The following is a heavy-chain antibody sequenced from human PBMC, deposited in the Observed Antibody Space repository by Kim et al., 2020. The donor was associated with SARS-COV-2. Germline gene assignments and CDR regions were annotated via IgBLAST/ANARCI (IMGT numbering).Heavy chain of an antibody. J-gene: IGHJ4*02. D-gene: IGHD3-9*01. CDR3: ARDPDWSLGY. Sequence: YLSYADSVKGRFTISRDNAKNSLYLQMNSLRAEDTAVYYCARDPDWSLGYWGQGTLVTVSS. V-gene: IGHV3-21*01. CDR2: YL.